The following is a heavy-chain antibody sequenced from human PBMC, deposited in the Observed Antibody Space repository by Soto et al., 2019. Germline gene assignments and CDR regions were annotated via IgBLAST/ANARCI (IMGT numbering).Heavy chain of an antibody. V-gene: IGHV4-59*08. CDR3: ARHNYGSGSTYFDY. D-gene: IGHD3-10*01. CDR1: DGSISSYC. CDR2: IYYSGST. J-gene: IGHJ4*02. Sequence: SETLSLTCTVSDGSISSYCWSWIRKTPGKGLEWIGYIYYSGSTNYNPSLKSRVTISVDTSKNQFSLKLNSMTAADTAVYYCARHNYGSGSTYFDYWGQGTLVTVSS.